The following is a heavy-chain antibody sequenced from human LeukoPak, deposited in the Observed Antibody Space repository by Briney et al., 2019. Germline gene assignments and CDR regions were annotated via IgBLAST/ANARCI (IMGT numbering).Heavy chain of an antibody. Sequence: ASVKVSCKASGYTFTGYYMHWVRQAPGQGLEWMGWINPNSGGTNYAQKFQGRVTMTRNTSISTAYMELSSLRSEDTAVYYCARGNLYCSSTSCHDYYYYGMDVWGQGTTVTVSS. V-gene: IGHV1-2*02. J-gene: IGHJ6*02. CDR1: GYTFTGYY. CDR2: INPNSGGT. CDR3: ARGNLYCSSTSCHDYYYYGMDV. D-gene: IGHD2-2*01.